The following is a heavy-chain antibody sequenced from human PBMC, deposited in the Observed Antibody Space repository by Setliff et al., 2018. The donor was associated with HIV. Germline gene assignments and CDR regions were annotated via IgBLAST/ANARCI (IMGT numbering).Heavy chain of an antibody. J-gene: IGHJ5*02. CDR2: VFYSGST. V-gene: IGHV4-39*01. CDR3: ARHRSYGDYDPNWFDP. CDR1: GGSISSASYF. D-gene: IGHD4-17*01. Sequence: PSETLSLTCTVSGGSISSASYFWGWIRQSPGRGLEWIGSVFYSGSTYYNPSLRSRITISVDMSKNQFSLKLNSVTAADTAIYYCARHRSYGDYDPNWFDPWGRGTLVTV.